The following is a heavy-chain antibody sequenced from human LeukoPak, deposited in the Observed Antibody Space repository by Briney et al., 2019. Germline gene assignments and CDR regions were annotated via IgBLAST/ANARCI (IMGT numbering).Heavy chain of an antibody. J-gene: IGHJ4*02. Sequence: SETLSLTCAVYGGSFSGYYWSWIRQPPGKGLEWIGSMYYSGSTYYNPSLKSRVTISINTSKNQFSLKLSSVTAADTAVYYCARAGGSGLIDYWGQGTLVTVSS. CDR2: MYYSGST. V-gene: IGHV4-34*01. D-gene: IGHD6-19*01. CDR3: ARAGGSGLIDY. CDR1: GGSFSGYY.